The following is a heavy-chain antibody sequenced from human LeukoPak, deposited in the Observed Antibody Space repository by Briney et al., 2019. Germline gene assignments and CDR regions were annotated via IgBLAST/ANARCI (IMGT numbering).Heavy chain of an antibody. CDR3: AKGSEYRSSTTCYPIDY. V-gene: IGHV3-23*01. CDR2: ICGSGDYT. J-gene: IGHJ4*02. CDR1: GFTFSIQA. D-gene: IGHD2-2*01. Sequence: GGSLRLSCAASGFTFSIQAMSWVPHAPGKGLEWGSAICGSGDYTYYIDSVKGRFTISRDNSKNTLSLQMNSLRAEDTALYYCAKGSEYRSSTTCYPIDYWGQGTLVTVSS.